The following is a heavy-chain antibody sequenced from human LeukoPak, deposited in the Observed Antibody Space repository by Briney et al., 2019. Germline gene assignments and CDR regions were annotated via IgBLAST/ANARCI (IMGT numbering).Heavy chain of an antibody. Sequence: GGSLRLSCAAAGFTFSIFWMSWVRQAPGKGLEWVANIKQDGSAKYYGDSVKGRFTISRDNARNSLYLEMNNLRAEDTAIYYCAASYDSSGNNWGQGTLVTVSS. J-gene: IGHJ4*02. D-gene: IGHD3-22*01. CDR1: GFTFSIFW. V-gene: IGHV3-7*01. CDR2: IKQDGSAK. CDR3: AASYDSSGNN.